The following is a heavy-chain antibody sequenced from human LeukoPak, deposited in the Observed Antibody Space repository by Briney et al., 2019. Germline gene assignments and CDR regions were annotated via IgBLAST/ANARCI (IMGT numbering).Heavy chain of an antibody. CDR1: GFPFSSYW. Sequence: PGGSLRLSCAASGFPFSSYWMHWVRQAPGKGLVWISRINSDASTTTYADSVKGRFTISRDNAKSTLYLQMNSLRADDTATYYCARYVSGWYHFDQLGQGTLVTVSS. CDR3: ARYVSGWYHFDQ. V-gene: IGHV3-74*01. J-gene: IGHJ4*02. CDR2: INSDASTT. D-gene: IGHD6-19*01.